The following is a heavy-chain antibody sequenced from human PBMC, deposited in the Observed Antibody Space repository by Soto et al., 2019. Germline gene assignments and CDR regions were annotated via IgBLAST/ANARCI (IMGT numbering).Heavy chain of an antibody. Sequence: RQPPGKGLEWIADIHHSGITNYTPSLTSRVIISLDRSKNQFSLHFNSMSAADTAVYYCSRPEPLTAAGPYRGRGTXVTVSS. V-gene: IGHV4-4*02. CDR2: IHHSGIT. J-gene: IGHJ4*02. D-gene: IGHD6-13*01. CDR3: SRPEPLTAAGPY.